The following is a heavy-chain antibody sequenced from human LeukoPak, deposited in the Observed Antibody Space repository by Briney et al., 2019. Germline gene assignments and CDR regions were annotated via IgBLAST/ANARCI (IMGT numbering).Heavy chain of an antibody. CDR2: INTNTGNP. J-gene: IGHJ4*02. V-gene: IGHV7-4-1*02. CDR3: ARVVGCGGDCYSGISDY. D-gene: IGHD2-21*02. Sequence: PGASVKVSCKASGYSFTLYAMNWVRQAPGQGLEWMGWINTNTGNPTYAQGFTGRFVFSLDTSVSTAYLQISSLKAEDTAVYYCARVVGCGGDCYSGISDYWGQGTLVTVSS. CDR1: GYSFTLYA.